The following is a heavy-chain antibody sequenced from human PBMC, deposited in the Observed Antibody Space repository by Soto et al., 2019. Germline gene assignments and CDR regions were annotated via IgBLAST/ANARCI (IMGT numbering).Heavy chain of an antibody. V-gene: IGHV3-7*04. Sequence: EVLLEESGGGLVQPGGSLRLSCAASGFTFSAYWMSWVRQAPGKGLEWVAKIKYDGSEIFYVDSVKGRFTISRDNAKNSLYLQMNSLRPEDTAVYYCARDSNWAFEYWGQGSLVTVSS. CDR3: ARDSNWAFEY. D-gene: IGHD3-16*01. CDR2: IKYDGSEI. J-gene: IGHJ4*02. CDR1: GFTFSAYW.